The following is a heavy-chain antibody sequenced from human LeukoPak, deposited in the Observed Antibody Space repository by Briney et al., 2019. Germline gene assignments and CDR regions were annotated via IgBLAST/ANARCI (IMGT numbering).Heavy chain of an antibody. D-gene: IGHD3-16*02. J-gene: IGHJ4*02. CDR2: ISSSGSTI. V-gene: IGHV3-48*03. Sequence: GRSLRLSCAASGFTFSSYEMNWVRQAPGKGLEWVSYISSSGSTIYYADSVKGRFTISRDNAKNSLYLQMNSLRAEDTAVYYCARYDYVWGSYRYRGEFDYWGQGTLVTVSS. CDR1: GFTFSSYE. CDR3: ARYDYVWGSYRYRGEFDY.